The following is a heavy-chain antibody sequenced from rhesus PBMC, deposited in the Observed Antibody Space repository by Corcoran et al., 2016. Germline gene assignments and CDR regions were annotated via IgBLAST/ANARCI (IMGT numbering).Heavy chain of an antibody. CDR1: GFSLTPSGMG. V-gene: IGHV2-174*01. J-gene: IGHJ4*01. Sequence: QVTLTESGPALVKPTQTLTLTCTFSGFSLTPSGMGVGWIRQPPGKALEGLALIYWDDDKRYSTSLKSRITIAKYTSKNQGVLTMTNMDPLDTATYYCARLGNFDDWGQGVLVTVSS. CDR2: IYWDDDK. CDR3: ARLGNFDD.